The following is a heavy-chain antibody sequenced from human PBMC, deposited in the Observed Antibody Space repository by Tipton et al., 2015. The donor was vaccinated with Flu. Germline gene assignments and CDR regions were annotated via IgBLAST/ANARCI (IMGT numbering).Heavy chain of an antibody. J-gene: IGHJ4*02. D-gene: IGHD2-2*01. CDR1: GFSISSGYY. V-gene: IGHV4-38-2*01. Sequence: TLSLTCAVSGFSISSGYYWGWIRQPPGKGLEWIGGIHHSGTTYYNPSLKSRVTMSVDTSKNQFSLKLSSVTAADTAVYYCAKVYCDSTNCSAGRLQFDYWGQGTLVTVSS. CDR2: IHHSGTT. CDR3: AKVYCDSTNCSAGRLQFDY.